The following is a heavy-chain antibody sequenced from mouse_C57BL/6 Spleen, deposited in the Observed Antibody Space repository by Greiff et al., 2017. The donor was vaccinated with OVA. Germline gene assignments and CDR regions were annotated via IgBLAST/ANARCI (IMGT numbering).Heavy chain of an antibody. V-gene: IGHV2-6-1*01. CDR1: GFSLTSYG. J-gene: IGHJ4*01. CDR2: IWSDGST. Sequence: VKLVESGPGLVAPSQSLSITCTVSGFSLTSYGVHWVRQPPGKGLEWLVVIWSDGSTTYNSALKSRLSISKDNSKSQVFLKMNSLQTDDTAMYYCARHIYYGYDGYAMDYWGQGTSVTVSS. D-gene: IGHD2-2*01. CDR3: ARHIYYGYDGYAMDY.